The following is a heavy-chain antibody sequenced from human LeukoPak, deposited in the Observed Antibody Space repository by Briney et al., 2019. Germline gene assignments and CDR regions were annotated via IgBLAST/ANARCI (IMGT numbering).Heavy chain of an antibody. V-gene: IGHV3-30*18. CDR3: AKDLSSWFGSYYYYGMDV. Sequence: GRSLRLSCAASGFTFSSYGMHWVRQAPGKGLEWVAVISYDGSNKYYAYSVKGRFTISRDNSKKTLYLQMNRLRAEDTAVYYCAKDLSSWFGSYYYYGMDVWGQGTTVTVSS. D-gene: IGHD6-13*01. CDR1: GFTFSSYG. CDR2: ISYDGSNK. J-gene: IGHJ6*02.